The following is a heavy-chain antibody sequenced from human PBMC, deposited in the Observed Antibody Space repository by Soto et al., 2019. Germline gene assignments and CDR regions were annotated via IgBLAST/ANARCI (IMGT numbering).Heavy chain of an antibody. J-gene: IGHJ5*02. Sequence: EVQLVESGGGLVQPGGSLRLSCVASGVNLSTYWMHWVRQAPGKGLVWVSSVRYDGGDTAYADSVKGRFTISRDNAKNTLYLKMNSLRAEDTAVYYCSREYNGFDRWGQETLVTVSS. CDR2: VRYDGGDT. CDR3: SREYNGFDR. CDR1: GVNLSTYW. V-gene: IGHV3-74*01.